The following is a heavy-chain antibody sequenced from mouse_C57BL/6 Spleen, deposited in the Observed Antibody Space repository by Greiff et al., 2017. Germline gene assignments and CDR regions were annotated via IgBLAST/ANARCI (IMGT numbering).Heavy chain of an antibody. Sequence: VQLQQSGAELVRPGASVTLSCKASGYTFTDYEMHWVQQTPVHGLEWIGAIAPETGGTAYNQTFKGKAILTADKSSSTAYMALRSLTSEDSAVYFCTSIRSRVFSIYYAMDYWGQGTSVTVSS. V-gene: IGHV1-15*01. CDR1: GYTFTDYE. CDR2: IAPETGGT. J-gene: IGHJ4*01. CDR3: TSIRSRVFSIYYAMDY. D-gene: IGHD1-1*01.